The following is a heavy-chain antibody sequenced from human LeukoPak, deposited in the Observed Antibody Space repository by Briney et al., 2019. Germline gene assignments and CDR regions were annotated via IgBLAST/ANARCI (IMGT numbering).Heavy chain of an antibody. CDR2: IYYSGST. CDR3: AAYSSSWLDFDY. V-gene: IGHV4-39*01. J-gene: IGHJ4*02. Sequence: SETLSLTCTVSGGSISDSIYYWGWIRQPPGKGLEWIGSIYYSGSTYYNPSLKSRLTISADTSKNQFSLRLNSVTAADTAVYYCAAYSSSWLDFDYWGQGTLVTVSS. D-gene: IGHD6-13*01. CDR1: GGSISDSIYY.